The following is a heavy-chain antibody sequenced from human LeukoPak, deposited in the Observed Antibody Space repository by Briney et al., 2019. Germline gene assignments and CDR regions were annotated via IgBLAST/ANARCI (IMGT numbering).Heavy chain of an antibody. CDR1: GFTFSDYY. V-gene: IGHV3-11*04. CDR2: ISSSGSTI. J-gene: IGHJ3*02. D-gene: IGHD6-13*01. CDR3: ARDSEHSSSFAFDI. Sequence: GGSLRLSCAASGFTFSDYYMSWLRQAPGKGLEWVSYISSSGSTIYYADSVKGRFTISGDNAKNSLYLQINSLRAEDTAVYFCARDSEHSSSFAFDIWGQGTMVTVSS.